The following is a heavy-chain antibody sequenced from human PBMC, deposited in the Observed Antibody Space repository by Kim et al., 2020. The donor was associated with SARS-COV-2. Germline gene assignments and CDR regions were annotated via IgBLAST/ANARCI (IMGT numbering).Heavy chain of an antibody. V-gene: IGHV4-34*01. Sequence: SETLSLTCAVYGGSFSGYYWSWIRQPPGKGLEWIGEINHSGSTNYNPSLKSRVTISVDTSKNQFSLKLSSVTAADTAVYYCARGPVAPILVRTDAFDIWGEGTMVTVSS. J-gene: IGHJ3*02. CDR3: ARGPVAPILVRTDAFDI. CDR2: INHSGST. CDR1: GGSFSGYY.